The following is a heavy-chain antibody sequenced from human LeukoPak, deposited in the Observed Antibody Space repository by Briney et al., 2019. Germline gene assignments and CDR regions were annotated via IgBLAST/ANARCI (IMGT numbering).Heavy chain of an antibody. J-gene: IGHJ4*02. D-gene: IGHD1-26*01. Sequence: GGSLRLSCAASGFTFSSYWMHWVRQAPGKGLVWVSRINSDGSSTSYADSVKGRFTISRDNAKNTLYLQMDSLRAEDTAMYYCARGTGSYYSLGYWGQGTLVTVSS. CDR2: INSDGSST. CDR3: ARGTGSYYSLGY. V-gene: IGHV3-74*01. CDR1: GFTFSSYW.